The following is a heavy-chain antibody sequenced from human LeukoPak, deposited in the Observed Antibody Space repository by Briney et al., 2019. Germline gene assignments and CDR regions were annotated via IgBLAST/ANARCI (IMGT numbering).Heavy chain of an antibody. CDR3: VRDLGGRSGH. CDR1: GFTFSSNW. Sequence: GGSLRLSCAASGFTFSSNWMHWVRQAPGKGLVWVSRINEDGSTTNYADSVKGRSTIFRDNAKNTLYLQMNSLRAEDTAVYYCVRDLGGRSGHWGRGTLVTVSS. D-gene: IGHD1-26*01. J-gene: IGHJ4*02. V-gene: IGHV3-74*01. CDR2: INEDGSTT.